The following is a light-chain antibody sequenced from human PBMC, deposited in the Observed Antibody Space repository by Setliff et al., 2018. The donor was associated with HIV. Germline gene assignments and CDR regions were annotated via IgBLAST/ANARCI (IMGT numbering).Light chain of an antibody. V-gene: IGLV1-40*01. CDR1: SSNIGAGYD. J-gene: IGLJ1*01. CDR2: GNN. CDR3: QSYDSSLRASDG. Sequence: QSVLTQPPSVSGAPGQRVTISCTGSSSNIGAGYDVHWYQQLPGTAPKVLIYGNNNRPSGVPDRFSGSKSGTSASLAITGLQAEDEADYYCQSYDSSLRASDGFGSGTKGTVL.